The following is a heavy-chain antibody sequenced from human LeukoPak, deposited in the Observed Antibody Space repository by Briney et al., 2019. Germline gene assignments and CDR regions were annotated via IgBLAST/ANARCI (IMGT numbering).Heavy chain of an antibody. D-gene: IGHD2-15*01. Sequence: ASVKVSCKASGYRFTEYYIQWVRQAPGRGLEWMGRINPNSGGTNYAQKLQGRVTMTRDTSINTAYMELSRLTSDDTAVYYCARVPQSCSGGSCYYYYMDVWGKGTTVTVSS. V-gene: IGHV1-2*06. J-gene: IGHJ6*03. CDR2: INPNSGGT. CDR3: ARVPQSCSGGSCYYYYMDV. CDR1: GYRFTEYY.